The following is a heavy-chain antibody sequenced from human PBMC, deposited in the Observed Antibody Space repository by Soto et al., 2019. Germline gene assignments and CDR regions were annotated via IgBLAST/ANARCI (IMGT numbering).Heavy chain of an antibody. CDR1: GGTFSSYA. CDR2: IIPIFGTA. J-gene: IGHJ6*02. CDR3: AARVTTLHYYYGMDV. V-gene: IGHV1-69*13. Sequence: SVKVSCKASGGTFSSYAISWVRQAPGQGLEWMGGIIPIFGTANYAQKFQGRVTITADESTSTAYMELSSLRSEDTAVYYCAARVTTLHYYYGMDVWGQGTTVTVSS. D-gene: IGHD4-17*01.